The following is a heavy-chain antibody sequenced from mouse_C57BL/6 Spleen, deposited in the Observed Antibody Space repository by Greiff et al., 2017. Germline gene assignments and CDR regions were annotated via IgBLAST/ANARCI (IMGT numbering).Heavy chain of an antibody. D-gene: IGHD2-5*01. CDR3: TRGAYYSNLFAY. V-gene: IGHV14-4*01. CDR1: GFNIKDDY. CDR2: IDPENGDT. J-gene: IGHJ3*01. Sequence: EVKLVESGAELVRPGASVKLSCTASGFNIKDDYMHWVKQRPEQGLEWIGWIDPENGDTEYASKFQGKATITADTSSNTAYLQLSSLTSEDTAVYYCTRGAYYSNLFAYWGQGTLVTVSA.